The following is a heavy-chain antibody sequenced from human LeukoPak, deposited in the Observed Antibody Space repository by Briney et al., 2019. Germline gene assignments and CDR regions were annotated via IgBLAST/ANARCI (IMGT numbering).Heavy chain of an antibody. Sequence: SGGSLRLFCAASGFTFSNYWMSWVHQASGKGLEWVAHIKQDGSAKYYVDSVKGRFTISRDNVKNSLYLQMNSLRVEDTAVYYCARGTIYDFGGQGTMVTVSS. J-gene: IGHJ3*01. V-gene: IGHV3-7*01. D-gene: IGHD1/OR15-1a*01. CDR2: IKQDGSAK. CDR1: GFTFSNYW. CDR3: ARGTIYDF.